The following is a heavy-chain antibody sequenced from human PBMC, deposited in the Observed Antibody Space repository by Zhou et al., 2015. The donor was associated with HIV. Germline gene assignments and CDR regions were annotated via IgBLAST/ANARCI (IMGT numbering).Heavy chain of an antibody. D-gene: IGHD3-10*01. V-gene: IGHV1-2*04. Sequence: QVQLVQSGAEVKKPGASVKVSCKASGYTFTGYYMHWVRQAPGQGLEWMGWINPNSGGTNYAQKFQGWVTMTRDTSISTAYMELSSLRSEDTAVYYCARDTMVRGVIQSQMSRGAFDIWGQGTSGHRLF. CDR3: ARDTMVRGVIQSQMSRGAFDI. CDR1: GYTFTGYY. J-gene: IGHJ3*02. CDR2: INPNSGGT.